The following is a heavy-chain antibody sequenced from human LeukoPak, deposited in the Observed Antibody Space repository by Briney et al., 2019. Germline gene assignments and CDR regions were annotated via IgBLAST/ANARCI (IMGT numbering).Heavy chain of an antibody. D-gene: IGHD2-15*01. J-gene: IGHJ5*02. CDR3: AKEDRVVVAAYNWFDP. CDR1: GXTFSSYD. V-gene: IGHV3-23*01. Sequence: XRLSCAASGXTFSSYDMSWVRQAPGKGLEWVSAISGSGGSTYYADSVKGRFAISRDNSKNTLYLQMNSLRAEDTAVYYCAKEDRVVVAAYNWFDPCGQGTLVTVSS. CDR2: ISGSGGST.